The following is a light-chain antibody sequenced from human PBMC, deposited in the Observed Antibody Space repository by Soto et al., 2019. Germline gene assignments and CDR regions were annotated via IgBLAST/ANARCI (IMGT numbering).Light chain of an antibody. CDR2: GAS. CDR3: QQYDNWPPIT. J-gene: IGKJ5*01. Sequence: EIVMTQSPATLSVSPGERATLSCRASQSVSSNLAGYQQKPGRAPRLLIYGASTRATGIPARFSGSGSGTEFTLTISSLQSEDFAVYYCQQYDNWPPITFGQGTRLEIK. CDR1: QSVSSN. V-gene: IGKV3-15*01.